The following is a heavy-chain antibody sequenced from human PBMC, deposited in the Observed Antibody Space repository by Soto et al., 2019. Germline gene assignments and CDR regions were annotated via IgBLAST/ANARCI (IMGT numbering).Heavy chain of an antibody. CDR1: SGSSGGRDSY. D-gene: IGHD3-9*01. J-gene: IGHJ6*01. Sequence: MQCVRWSVSSGSSGGRDSYCSLIRKPPGKGLEWIGFIYYSGRTYYIPSLKSRVSMSVDTSKNQFSLRLTSVTAADTAVYYCAREGVDTLAGLYDYNTVMDVWGQRPTVTGTS. V-gene: IGHV4-30-4*01. CDR3: AREGVDTLAGLYDYNTVMDV. CDR2: IYYSGRT.